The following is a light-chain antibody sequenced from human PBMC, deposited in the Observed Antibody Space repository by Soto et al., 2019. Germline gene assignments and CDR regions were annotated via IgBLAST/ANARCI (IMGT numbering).Light chain of an antibody. Sequence: DIQMTQSPSSLSASVGDRVTITCRASQTISRYLNWYQQKPGKAPKLLIYAASSLQSGVPSRFSGGVSGPDFTLTISSLQPEDFETYYCQQSFSTLTWTFGQGTKVEIK. CDR1: QTISRY. CDR2: AAS. V-gene: IGKV1-39*01. CDR3: QQSFSTLTWT. J-gene: IGKJ1*01.